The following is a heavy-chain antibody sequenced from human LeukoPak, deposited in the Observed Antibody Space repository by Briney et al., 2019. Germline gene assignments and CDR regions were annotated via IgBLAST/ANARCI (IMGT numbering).Heavy chain of an antibody. Sequence: SETLSLTCAVYGGSFSGYYWSWIRQPPGKGLEWIGEINHSGSTNYNPSLKSRVTISVDTSKNRFSLKLSSVTAADTAVYYCAREVNKLIVVVPAASRARSPPYYFDYWGQGTLVTVSS. CDR1: GGSFSGYY. V-gene: IGHV4-34*01. CDR2: INHSGST. J-gene: IGHJ4*02. CDR3: AREVNKLIVVVPAASRARSPPYYFDY. D-gene: IGHD2-2*01.